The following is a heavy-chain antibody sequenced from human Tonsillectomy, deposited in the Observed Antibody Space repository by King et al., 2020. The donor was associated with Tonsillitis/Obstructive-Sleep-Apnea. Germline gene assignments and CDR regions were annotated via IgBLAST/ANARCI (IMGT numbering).Heavy chain of an antibody. CDR1: GGSISSHY. CDR2: IYYSGST. J-gene: IGHJ4*02. Sequence: QLQESGPGLVKPSETLSLTCTVSGGSISSHYWSWIRQPPGKGLEWIGYIYYSGSTNYNPSLKSRVTISVDTSKNQFFLKLSSVTAADTAVYYCAGKGKVGHWGQGSLVTVSS. D-gene: IGHD3-16*01. CDR3: AGKGKVGH. V-gene: IGHV4-59*08.